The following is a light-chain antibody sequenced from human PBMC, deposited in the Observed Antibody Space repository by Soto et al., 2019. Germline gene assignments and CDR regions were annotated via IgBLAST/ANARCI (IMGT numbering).Light chain of an antibody. CDR2: GAS. V-gene: IGKV3-15*01. Sequence: EIVMTQSPATLSVSPGERATLSCRASQSVSSNLAWYQQKPGQAPRLLIYGASTRATGIPARFSGSGSGTEFTLTISSLQSEDFAVYYCQQYNNLLRTFVQETKVEIK. J-gene: IGKJ1*01. CDR1: QSVSSN. CDR3: QQYNNLLRT.